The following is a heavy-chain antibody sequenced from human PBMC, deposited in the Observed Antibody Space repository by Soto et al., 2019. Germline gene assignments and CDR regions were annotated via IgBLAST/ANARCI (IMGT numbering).Heavy chain of an antibody. D-gene: IGHD1-7*01. J-gene: IGHJ5*02. V-gene: IGHV1-18*01. CDR2: ISGYNGNT. CDR3: ARDRGYNWNYGWFDP. CDR1: GYTFTSNG. Sequence: QVQLVQSGAEVKKPGASVKVSCKASGYTFTSNGISWVRQAPGQGLEWMGRISGYNGNTNYAQKLQGRVTMTTDTSTSTAYMELRSLRSDDTAVYYCARDRGYNWNYGWFDPWGQGTLVTVSS.